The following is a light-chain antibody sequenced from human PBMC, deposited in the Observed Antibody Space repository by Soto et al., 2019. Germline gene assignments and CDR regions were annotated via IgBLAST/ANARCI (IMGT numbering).Light chain of an antibody. CDR2: AAS. J-gene: IGKJ1*01. CDR1: QTINNQ. CDR3: QQYKSYLRT. Sequence: DIQMTQSPSTLSASVGDRVTIPCRASQTINNQLAWYQQKPGKAPKLLIYAASTLESGVSSRFSGRGSGTEFTLTINSLQPEDFATYYCQQYKSYLRTFGQGTKVDIK. V-gene: IGKV1-5*01.